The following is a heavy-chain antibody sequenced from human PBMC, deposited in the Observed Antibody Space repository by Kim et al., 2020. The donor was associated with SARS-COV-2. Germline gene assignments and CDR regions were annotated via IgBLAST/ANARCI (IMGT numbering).Heavy chain of an antibody. J-gene: IGHJ6*02. V-gene: IGHV5-51*01. D-gene: IGHD6-13*01. CDR1: GYSFTSYW. Sequence: GESLKISCKGSGYSFTSYWIGWVRQMPGKGLEWMGIIYPGDSDTRYSPSFQGQVTISADKSISTAYLQWSSLKASDTAMYYCARHDPSYSSSWYVFGYYGMDVWGQGTTVTVSS. CDR3: ARHDPSYSSSWYVFGYYGMDV. CDR2: IYPGDSDT.